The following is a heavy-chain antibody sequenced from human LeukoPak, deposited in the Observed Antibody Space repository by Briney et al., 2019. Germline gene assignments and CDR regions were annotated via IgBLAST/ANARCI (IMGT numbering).Heavy chain of an antibody. CDR3: VAEFSKHFPS. CDR1: GFTLSPSS. V-gene: IGHV3-74*01. CDR2: LNRDGTYT. J-gene: IGHJ3*01. D-gene: IGHD3-3*02. Sequence: GGSLRLSCAASGFTLSPSSLHCAPQAPGEGLVWVSRLNRDGTYTGYADSVKGRFTISRDNAKNTLYLQMNTLRVEDTAVYYCVAEFSKHFPSGGQGTMVTVPS.